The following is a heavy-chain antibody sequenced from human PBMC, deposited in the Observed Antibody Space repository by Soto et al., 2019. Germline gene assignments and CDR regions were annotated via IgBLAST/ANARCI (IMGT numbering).Heavy chain of an antibody. CDR1: GYTFTGYY. Sequence: ASVKVSCKASGYTFTGYYMHWVRQAPGQGLEWMGWINPNSGGTNYAQKFQGRVTMTRDTSISTAYMELSRLRSDDTAVYYCARNRFGVWGWFDPWGQGTLVTVYS. CDR3: ARNRFGVWGWFDP. J-gene: IGHJ5*02. V-gene: IGHV1-2*02. D-gene: IGHD3-10*01. CDR2: INPNSGGT.